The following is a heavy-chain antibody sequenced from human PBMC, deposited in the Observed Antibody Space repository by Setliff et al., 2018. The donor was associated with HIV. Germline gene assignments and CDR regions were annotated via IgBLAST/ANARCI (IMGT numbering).Heavy chain of an antibody. CDR3: ARGVFLSGSGWYNGWFDP. V-gene: IGHV1-2*02. D-gene: IGHD6-19*01. Sequence: ASVKVSCKASGYTFTGNYIHWVRQAPGQGLEWMGWINPNSGGTNYEQKFQGRVTMTRDTSISTAYMELSRLRSEDTAVYYCARGVFLSGSGWYNGWFDPWGQGTLVTVSS. CDR2: INPNSGGT. J-gene: IGHJ5*02. CDR1: GYTFTGNY.